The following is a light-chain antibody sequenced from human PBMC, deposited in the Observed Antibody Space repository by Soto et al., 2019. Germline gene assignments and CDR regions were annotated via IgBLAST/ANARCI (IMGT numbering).Light chain of an antibody. CDR2: LNSDGSH. CDR1: SGRSSYA. V-gene: IGLV4-69*01. J-gene: IGLJ2*01. CDR3: QTWCTGIHVV. Sequence: QTVVTQSPSASAPLGASVKLTCTLSSGRSSYAIAWHQQQPEKGPRYLMKLNSDGSHSKGDGIPDRFSGSSSGAERYLTISNLQSDDEADYYCQTWCTGIHVVFGGGTKLTVL.